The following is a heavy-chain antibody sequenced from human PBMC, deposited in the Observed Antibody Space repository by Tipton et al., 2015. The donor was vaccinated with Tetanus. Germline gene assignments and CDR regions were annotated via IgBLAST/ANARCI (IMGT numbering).Heavy chain of an antibody. J-gene: IGHJ5*02. CDR2: IRVSGGGTT. Sequence: SLRLSCVASGFTFSNYAMHWVRQAPGKGLEWVSTIRVSGGGTTFYADSVKGRFTISRDNSKNTLYLQMHNLRAEDTALYFCPKTTLLLDRFFFAPWGQGALVPVSS. CDR3: PKTTLLLDRFFFAP. V-gene: IGHV3-23*01. CDR1: GFTFSNYA. D-gene: IGHD3/OR15-3a*01.